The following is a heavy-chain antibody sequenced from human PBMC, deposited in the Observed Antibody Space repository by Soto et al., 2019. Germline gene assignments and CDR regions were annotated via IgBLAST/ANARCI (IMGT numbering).Heavy chain of an antibody. J-gene: IGHJ4*02. Sequence: QAQLVQSGAEVTKPGASVKVSCEASGYSFTVYYIHWVRQAPGQGLEWMGWVNPNTGGTKYAQKFQCTVTMTRDTSITTAYLELSRLRSDDTAVYYCARQLAYCAGDCYTEPIDYWGQGTLVTVSS. CDR2: VNPNTGGT. V-gene: IGHV1-2*02. CDR3: ARQLAYCAGDCYTEPIDY. CDR1: GYSFTVYY. D-gene: IGHD2-21*02.